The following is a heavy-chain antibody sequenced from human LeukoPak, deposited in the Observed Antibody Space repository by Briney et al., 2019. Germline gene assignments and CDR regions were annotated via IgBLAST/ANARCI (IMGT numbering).Heavy chain of an antibody. CDR3: ARDVAVIVGAPSYFDY. Sequence: GGSLRLSCAASGFTFSSYGMHWVRQAPGKGLEWVAFIRYDGSNKYYADSVKGRFTISRDNSKNTLYLQMNSLRAEDTAVYYCARDVAVIVGAPSYFDYWGQGTLVTVSS. V-gene: IGHV3-30*02. J-gene: IGHJ4*02. CDR1: GFTFSSYG. D-gene: IGHD1-26*01. CDR2: IRYDGSNK.